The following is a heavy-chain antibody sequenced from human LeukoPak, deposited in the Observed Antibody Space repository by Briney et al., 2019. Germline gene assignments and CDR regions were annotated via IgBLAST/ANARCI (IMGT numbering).Heavy chain of an antibody. CDR1: GYSFASYW. Sequence: GESLKISCKGSGYSFASYWIGWVRQMPGKGLEWMGIIYPGDSDTKYSPSFQGQVTISADKSISTTYLQWSSLKASDTAMYYCATRYSSSSFDFWGQGTLVTFSS. V-gene: IGHV5-51*01. CDR3: ATRYSSSSFDF. CDR2: IYPGDSDT. J-gene: IGHJ4*02. D-gene: IGHD6-6*01.